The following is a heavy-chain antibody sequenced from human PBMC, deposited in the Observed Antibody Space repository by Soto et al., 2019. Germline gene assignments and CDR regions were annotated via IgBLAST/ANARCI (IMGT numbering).Heavy chain of an antibody. V-gene: IGHV3-33*01. Sequence: GGSLRLSCETSGFIFRSYGMHWVRQAPGKGLEWVAVVWYDGSNKDYGESVKGRFTVSRDDSKNTLYLQMNNLRADDTAVYYCARVGYCTSTSSNCPFESWGQGTLVTVSS. J-gene: IGHJ4*02. CDR2: VWYDGSNK. D-gene: IGHD2-2*01. CDR3: ARVGYCTSTSSNCPFES. CDR1: GFIFRSYG.